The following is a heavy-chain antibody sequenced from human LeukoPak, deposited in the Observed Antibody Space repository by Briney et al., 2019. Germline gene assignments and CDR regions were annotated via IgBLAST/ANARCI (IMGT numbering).Heavy chain of an antibody. Sequence: PETLSLTCTVSGGSISSSSYYWGWIRQPPGKGLEWIGSIYYSGSTYYNPSLKSRVTISVDTSKNQFSLKLSSVTGADTAVYYCAREVTTVHFDYWGQGTLVTVSS. D-gene: IGHD4-17*01. CDR1: GGSISSSSYY. J-gene: IGHJ4*02. V-gene: IGHV4-39*01. CDR2: IYYSGST. CDR3: AREVTTVHFDY.